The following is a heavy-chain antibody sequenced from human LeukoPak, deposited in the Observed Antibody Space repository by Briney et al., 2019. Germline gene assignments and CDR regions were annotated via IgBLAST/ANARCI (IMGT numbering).Heavy chain of an antibody. Sequence: GGSLRLSCAASGFTFSSYSMNWVRQAPGKGLEWVSSISSSSSYIYYADSMKGRFTISRDNAKNSLYLQMNSLRAEDTAVYYCLSQPSFFDYWGQGTLVTVSS. J-gene: IGHJ4*02. CDR3: LSQPSFFDY. CDR2: ISSSSSYI. CDR1: GFTFSSYS. V-gene: IGHV3-21*01.